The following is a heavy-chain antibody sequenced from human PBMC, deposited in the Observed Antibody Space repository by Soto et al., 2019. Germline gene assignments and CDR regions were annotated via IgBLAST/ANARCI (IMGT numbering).Heavy chain of an antibody. J-gene: IGHJ4*02. CDR1: GGSISSSSYY. CDR2: IYYSGST. V-gene: IGHV4-39*01. CDR3: ASPGNYGSGSYLYYLDY. D-gene: IGHD3-10*01. Sequence: PSETLCFTCTVSGGSISSSSYYWGWLRQPPGKGLEWIGSIYYSGSTYYNPSLKSRVTISVDTSKNQFSLKLSSVTAADTAVYYCASPGNYGSGSYLYYLDYWGQGTLVTVSS.